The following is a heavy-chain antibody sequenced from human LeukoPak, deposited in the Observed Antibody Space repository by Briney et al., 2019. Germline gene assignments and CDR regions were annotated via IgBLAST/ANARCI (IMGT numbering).Heavy chain of an antibody. V-gene: IGHV4-39*01. CDR3: ARSGNSGFDY. J-gene: IGHJ4*02. Sequence: SETLSLTCTVSGGSISSSSYYWGWIRQSPGKGLEWIGSIYYSGTTYYNPSLKSRVTVSVDTSKNQSFLKLRSVTAADTTVYYCARSGNSGFDYWGQGTLVTVSS. D-gene: IGHD3-10*01. CDR2: IYYSGTT. CDR1: GGSISSSSYY.